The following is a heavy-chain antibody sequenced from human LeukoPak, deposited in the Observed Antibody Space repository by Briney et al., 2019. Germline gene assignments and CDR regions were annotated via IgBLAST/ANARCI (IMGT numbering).Heavy chain of an antibody. Sequence: SETLSLTCTVSGGSISGYYWSWIRQPPGKGLEWIGYIHYSGSTNYNPSLKSRVTISVDTSKNQFSLKLSSVTAADKAVYFCAREARLLRGVFDIWGRGKMVTVSS. D-gene: IGHD1-26*01. CDR3: AREARLLRGVFDI. CDR2: IHYSGST. V-gene: IGHV4-59*01. J-gene: IGHJ3*02. CDR1: GGSISGYY.